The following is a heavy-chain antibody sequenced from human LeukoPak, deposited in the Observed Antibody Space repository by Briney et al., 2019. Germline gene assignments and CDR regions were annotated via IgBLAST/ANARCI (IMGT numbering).Heavy chain of an antibody. CDR2: IIPIFGTP. CDR3: AKLGVGSYDGSGYIDY. J-gene: IGHJ4*02. CDR1: GGTFSSYG. Sequence: SVKVSCKASGGTFSSYGISWVRQAPGQGLEWMGGIIPIFGTPDYAQKFQGRVTISADESTSTGYMELSRLRSEDTAVYYCAKLGVGSYDGSGYIDYWGQGTIVTVSS. V-gene: IGHV1-69*13. D-gene: IGHD3-22*01.